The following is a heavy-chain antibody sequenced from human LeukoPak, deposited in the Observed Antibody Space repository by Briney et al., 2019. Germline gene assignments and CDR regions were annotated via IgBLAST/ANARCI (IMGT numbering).Heavy chain of an antibody. CDR1: GFTFSSYA. Sequence: PGGSLRLSCAASGFTFSSYAMSWVRQAPGKGLEWVSAISGSGGSTYYADSVKGRFTISRDNSKNTLYLQMNSLRAEDTAVYCAKDHSGWGDAFDIWGQGTMVTVSS. V-gene: IGHV3-23*01. D-gene: IGHD6-19*01. CDR2: ISGSGGST. CDR3: AKDHSGWGDAFDI. J-gene: IGHJ3*02.